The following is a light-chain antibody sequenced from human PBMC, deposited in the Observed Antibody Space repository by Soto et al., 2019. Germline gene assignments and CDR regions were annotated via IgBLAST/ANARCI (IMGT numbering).Light chain of an antibody. J-gene: IGLJ2*01. V-gene: IGLV1-40*01. CDR1: GSNIGAGYD. Sequence: QSVLTQPPSVSGALGQRVTISCTGSGSNIGAGYDVHWYQHLPGTAPKLLIYGNINRPSGVPDRFSGSKSGTSASLAITGLQAEDEADYYCQSYDSSLSGVVFGGGTKLTVL. CDR3: QSYDSSLSGVV. CDR2: GNI.